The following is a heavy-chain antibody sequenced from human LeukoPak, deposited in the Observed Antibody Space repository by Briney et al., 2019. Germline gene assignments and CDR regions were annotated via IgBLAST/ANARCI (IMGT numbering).Heavy chain of an antibody. J-gene: IGHJ6*02. Sequence: SQTLSLTCTVSGGSISSDGYYWSWIRQLPGKGLEWIGYIYYSGSTYYNPSLKSRVTISVDTSKNQFSLKLSSVTAADTAVYYCARNRVTMVRGGTFYGMDVWGQGTTVTVSS. D-gene: IGHD3-10*01. CDR2: IYYSGST. CDR1: GGSISSDGYY. CDR3: ARNRVTMVRGGTFYGMDV. V-gene: IGHV4-31*03.